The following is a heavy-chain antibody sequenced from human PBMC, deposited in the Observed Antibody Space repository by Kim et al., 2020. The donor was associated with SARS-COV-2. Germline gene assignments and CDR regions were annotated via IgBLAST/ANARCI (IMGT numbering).Heavy chain of an antibody. D-gene: IGHD2-2*01. J-gene: IGHJ4*02. CDR2: ISYDGSNK. CDR1: GFTFSSYG. Sequence: GGSLRLSCAASGFTFSSYGMHWVRQAPGKGLEWVAVISYDGSNKYYADSVKGRFTISRDNSKNTLYLQMNSLRAEDTAVYYCAKDVTSIVVVPAYYDYWGQGTLVTVSS. V-gene: IGHV3-30*18. CDR3: AKDVTSIVVVPAYYDY.